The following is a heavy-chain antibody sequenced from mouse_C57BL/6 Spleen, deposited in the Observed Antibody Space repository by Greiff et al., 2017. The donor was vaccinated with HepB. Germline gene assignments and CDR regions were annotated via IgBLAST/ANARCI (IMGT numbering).Heavy chain of an antibody. CDR1: GYTFTSYW. Sequence: QVHVKQPGAELVKPGASVKLSCKASGYTFTSYWMHWVKQRPGRGLEWIGRIDPNSGGTKYNEKFKSKATLTVDKPSSTAYMQLSSLTSEDSAVYYCARLGVYDGYYVWYFDVWGTGTTVTVSS. CDR3: ARLGVYDGYYVWYFDV. D-gene: IGHD2-3*01. J-gene: IGHJ1*03. CDR2: IDPNSGGT. V-gene: IGHV1-72*01.